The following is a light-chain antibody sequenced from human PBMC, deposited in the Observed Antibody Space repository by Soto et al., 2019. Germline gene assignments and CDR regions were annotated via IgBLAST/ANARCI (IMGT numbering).Light chain of an antibody. Sequence: EITMTQSPATLSVSPGERATLSCRASQSVSRNLAWYQQKPGQAPRLLMYGASTRATGIPASFSGSGSGTGFILTISSLQSEDFAGYYCQQYHKWPLTFGGGTKGEI. CDR3: QQYHKWPLT. J-gene: IGKJ4*01. CDR2: GAS. V-gene: IGKV3-15*01. CDR1: QSVSRN.